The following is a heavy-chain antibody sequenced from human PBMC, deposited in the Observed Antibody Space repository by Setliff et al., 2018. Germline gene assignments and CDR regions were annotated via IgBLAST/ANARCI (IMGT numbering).Heavy chain of an antibody. J-gene: IGHJ4*02. Sequence: SETLSLTCTVSGDSISNYYWNWIRQPAGKGLEWIGRIYVTESTKYNPSLKSRVTLSIDTSKNQFSLRLSSVTAADAALYYCAASRAYTGAVEEWFLPKTFDFWGQGSPVTVS. CDR1: GDSISNYY. CDR2: IYVTEST. D-gene: IGHD3-10*01. CDR3: AASRAYTGAVEEWFLPKTFDF. V-gene: IGHV4-4*07.